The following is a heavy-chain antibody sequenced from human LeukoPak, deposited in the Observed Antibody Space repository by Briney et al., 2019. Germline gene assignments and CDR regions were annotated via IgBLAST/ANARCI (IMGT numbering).Heavy chain of an antibody. Sequence: SETLSLTRAVYGGSFSGYYWSWIRQPPGKGLEWIGEINHSGSTNYNPSLKSRVTISVDTSKNQFSLKLSSVTAADMAVYYCASAQDSSGWPWGQGTLVTVSS. CDR1: GGSFSGYY. CDR2: INHSGST. V-gene: IGHV4-34*01. CDR3: ASAQDSSGWP. D-gene: IGHD6-19*01. J-gene: IGHJ5*02.